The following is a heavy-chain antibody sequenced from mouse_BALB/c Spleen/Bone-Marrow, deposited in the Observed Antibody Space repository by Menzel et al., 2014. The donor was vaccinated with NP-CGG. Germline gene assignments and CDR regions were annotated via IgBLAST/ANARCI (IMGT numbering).Heavy chain of an antibody. J-gene: IGHJ3*01. Sequence: QVQLQQSGAELVKPGASVKLSCKASGYTFNSYYMYWVKERPGQGLEWIGEINASNGDTNFNEKFKSKATMTVDKSSSTAYMQLSSLTSEDPAVYYCTREGAYWGQGTLVTVSA. CDR2: INASNGDT. V-gene: IGHV1S81*02. CDR1: GYTFNSYY. CDR3: TREGAY.